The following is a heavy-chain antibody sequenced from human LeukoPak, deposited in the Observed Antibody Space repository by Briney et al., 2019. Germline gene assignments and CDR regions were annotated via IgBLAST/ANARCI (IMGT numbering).Heavy chain of an antibody. CDR2: IIPVLDVT. CDR1: GGTFSNYA. V-gene: IGHV1-69*04. J-gene: IGHJ4*02. CDR3: AVVGGIIDY. Sequence: SVKVSCKASGGTFSNYAISWVRQAPREGLEWMGRIIPVLDVTSYAQKFQGRVTITADKSTTTAYMELSSLRSEDTAVYYCAVVGGIIDYWGQGTLVTVSS. D-gene: IGHD1-26*01.